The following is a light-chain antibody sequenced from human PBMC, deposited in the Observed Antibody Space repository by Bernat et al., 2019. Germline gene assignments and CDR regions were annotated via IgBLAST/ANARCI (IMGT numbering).Light chain of an antibody. CDR3: GADHGSGSNSVWV. J-gene: IGLJ3*02. V-gene: IGLV9-49*01. Sequence: QPVLTQPPSASASLGASVTLTCTLSSGYSTYKVDWYQQRPGKGPRFVMRVGPDGIVGSKGDGIPERFSVLGSGLNRYLTIKNIQEEDESDYHCGADHGSGSNSVWVFGGGTKLAVL. CDR2: VGPDGIVG. CDR1: SGYSTYK.